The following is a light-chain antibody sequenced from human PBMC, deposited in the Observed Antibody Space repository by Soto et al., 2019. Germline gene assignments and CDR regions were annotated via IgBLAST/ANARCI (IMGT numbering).Light chain of an antibody. CDR3: QQYYSYPIT. Sequence: DIQMTQSPSTLSASVGDRVTITCRASQSISSYLAWYEQRPGKAPKLLIYKASRLESGVPSRFSGSGSGTDFTLTISSLQPDDLATYSCQQYYSYPITFGQGTRLEIK. V-gene: IGKV1-5*03. J-gene: IGKJ5*01. CDR2: KAS. CDR1: QSISSY.